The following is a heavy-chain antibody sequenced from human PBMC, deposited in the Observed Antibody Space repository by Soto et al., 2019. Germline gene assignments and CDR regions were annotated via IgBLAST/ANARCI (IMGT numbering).Heavy chain of an antibody. V-gene: IGHV2-5*02. CDR2: NYWDDDT. J-gene: IGHJ4*02. CDR1: GFSLSTYGVG. D-gene: IGHD3-10*01. Sequence: QITLKESGPTLVKPTQTLTLTCNFSGFSLSTYGVGVGWIHQPPGKALVWLALNYWDDDTRFSPSLNSRLAITKDTSKSQVVLTTTHMDPVDTATYYCVHRTGFSMAFDYWGPGSLVTVSS. CDR3: VHRTGFSMAFDY.